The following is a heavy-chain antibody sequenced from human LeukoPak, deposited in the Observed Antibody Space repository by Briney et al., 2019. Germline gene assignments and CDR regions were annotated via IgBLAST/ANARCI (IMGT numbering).Heavy chain of an antibody. CDR1: GFTFSDFW. V-gene: IGHV3-74*01. Sequence: GSLRLSCAASGFTFSDFWMHWVRQAPGKGLVWVSRINSGGTVTNYADSVKGRFTISRDRSKNSVYLQMNSLRPDDTALYYCAKDGGRYRFDFWGQGTMVTVSS. D-gene: IGHD3-16*02. CDR2: INSGGTVT. J-gene: IGHJ4*02. CDR3: AKDGGRYRFDF.